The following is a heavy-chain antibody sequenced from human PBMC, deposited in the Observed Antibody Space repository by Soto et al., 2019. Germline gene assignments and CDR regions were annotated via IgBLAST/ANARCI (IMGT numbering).Heavy chain of an antibody. J-gene: IGHJ4*02. D-gene: IGHD1-1*01. V-gene: IGHV1-18*01. Sequence: QVHLVQSGAEVKKPGASVKVSCKGSGYGFTTYSITWVRQAPGQGLEWMAWISAHNGNTNYAQKRQGRVTVTRDTSTSTAYMELRSLRSDDTAVYYCARGRYGDYWGQGALVTGSS. CDR1: GYGFTTYS. CDR3: ARGRYGDY. CDR2: ISAHNGNT.